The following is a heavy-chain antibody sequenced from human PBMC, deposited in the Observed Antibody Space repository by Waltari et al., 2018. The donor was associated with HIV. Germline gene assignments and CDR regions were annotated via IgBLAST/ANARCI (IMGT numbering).Heavy chain of an antibody. V-gene: IGHV3-23*01. Sequence: EVQLLESGGGLIHPGGSLRLSCAASGFTFSCYAMCWVRQAPGKGLEWVSVISGDGSTYYAGSVKGRFTISRDTSKSTVYLQMNDLRAEDTALYFCAKLLVVAGTSADFWGQGILVTVSS. CDR1: GFTFSCYA. CDR3: AKLLVVAGTSADF. J-gene: IGHJ4*02. CDR2: ISGDGST. D-gene: IGHD6-19*01.